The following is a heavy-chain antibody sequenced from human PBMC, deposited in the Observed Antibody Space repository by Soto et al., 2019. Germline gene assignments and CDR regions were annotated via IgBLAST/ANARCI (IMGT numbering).Heavy chain of an antibody. CDR3: AKGSHIAARPFFFDS. CDR2: ISGGAAT. Sequence: EVQLLESGGDLVQPGESLRLSCAASGFNFRSFAMNWVRQAPGKGLEWVSTISGGAATTYADSVKGRLTISRDNSKNTVSLQMNSLTAEDTAVYYCAKGSHIAARPFFFDSWGRGTLVTVSS. V-gene: IGHV3-23*01. D-gene: IGHD6-6*01. CDR1: GFNFRSFA. J-gene: IGHJ4*02.